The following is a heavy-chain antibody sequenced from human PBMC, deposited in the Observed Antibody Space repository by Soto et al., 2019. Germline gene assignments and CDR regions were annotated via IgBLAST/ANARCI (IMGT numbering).Heavy chain of an antibody. CDR3: ARGGNPGYVD. J-gene: IGHJ4*02. D-gene: IGHD5-12*01. CDR2: INHRGST. CDR1: GGTFSGYY. V-gene: IGHV4-34*01. Sequence: SETLSLTCAVYGGTFSGYYWSWIRQPPGKGLEWIGEINHRGSTNYNPSLKSRVTISVDTSKNQFSLKLSSVTAADTAVYYCARGGNPGYVDWGQGTLVTVSS.